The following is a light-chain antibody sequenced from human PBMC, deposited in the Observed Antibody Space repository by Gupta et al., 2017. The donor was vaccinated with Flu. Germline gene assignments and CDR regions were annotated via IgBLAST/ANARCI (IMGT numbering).Light chain of an antibody. J-gene: IGKJ1*01. CDR2: AAS. CDR1: HCVGKY. V-gene: IGKV1-39*01. CDR3: QQSCITPLLT. Sequence: SCLCASAGDIVTITCRASHCVGKYLSWYQQKPGAAPKFLVYAASCWQSWVPSRFGSSGCGTDFTLTICSRLPEDGAFYYSQQSCITPLLTFGHGTKVDIK.